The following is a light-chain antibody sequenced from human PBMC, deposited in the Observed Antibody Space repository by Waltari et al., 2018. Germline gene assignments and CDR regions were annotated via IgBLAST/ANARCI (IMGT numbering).Light chain of an antibody. J-gene: IGLJ2*01. CDR2: DVG. Sequence: HSALTQPASVSGSPGQSISISCTGTSSDVGSYSYVSWYQQQPGTAPKLMVYDVGFRPSGVSDRFSGSKSGNTASLTISGLQAEDEATYYCSSYTNTSPYVLFGGVTKLTVL. CDR1: SSDVGSYSY. V-gene: IGLV2-14*03. CDR3: SSYTNTSPYVL.